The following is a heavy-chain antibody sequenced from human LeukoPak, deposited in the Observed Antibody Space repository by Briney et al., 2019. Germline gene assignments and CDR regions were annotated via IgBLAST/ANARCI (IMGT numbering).Heavy chain of an antibody. Sequence: SETLSLTCTVSGGSISSHYWSWIRQPPGKGLEWIGYIYYSGNTNYNSSLKSRVTISVDTSKNQFSLKLSSVTAADTAVYYCANIAAAGPGTPFFNYWGQGTLVTVSS. D-gene: IGHD6-13*01. CDR2: IYYSGNT. V-gene: IGHV4-59*11. CDR1: GGSISSHY. CDR3: ANIAAAGPGTPFFNY. J-gene: IGHJ4*02.